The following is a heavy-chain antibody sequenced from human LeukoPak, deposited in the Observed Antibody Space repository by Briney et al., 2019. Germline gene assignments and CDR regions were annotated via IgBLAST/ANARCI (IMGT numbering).Heavy chain of an antibody. V-gene: IGHV3-33*06. CDR1: GFTFSSYG. D-gene: IGHD3-22*01. Sequence: GGSLRLSCAASGFTFSSYGMHWVRQAPGKGLEWVAVIWYDGSNKYYADSVKGRFTISRDNSKNTLYLQMNSLRAEDTAVYYCAKNLEGYDSSVEWGQGTLVTVSS. CDR2: IWYDGSNK. J-gene: IGHJ4*02. CDR3: AKNLEGYDSSVE.